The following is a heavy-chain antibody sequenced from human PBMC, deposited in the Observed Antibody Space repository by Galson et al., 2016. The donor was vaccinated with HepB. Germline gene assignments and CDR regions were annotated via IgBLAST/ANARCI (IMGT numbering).Heavy chain of an antibody. CDR2: ISDNTAGT. V-gene: IGHV3-23*01. D-gene: IGHD2-15*01. J-gene: IGHJ6*01. CDR3: AKRMSYSYYNAMDI. Sequence: SLRLSCAASGFFFSNFVMTWVRQAPGKGLEWVSVISDNTAGTKYADSAKGRFTISRDNSKNTVYLQMHSLRGEDTALYYCAKRMSYSYYNAMDIWGQRSTVTVSP. CDR1: GFFFSNFV.